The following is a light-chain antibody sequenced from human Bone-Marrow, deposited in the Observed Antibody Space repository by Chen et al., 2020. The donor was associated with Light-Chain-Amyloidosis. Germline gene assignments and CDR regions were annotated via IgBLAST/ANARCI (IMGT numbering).Light chain of an antibody. CDR2: GAS. CDR3: QQFNNWPET. Sequence: EIVMTQSPDILSVSPGERATLSCRASQSIYTNLVWYQQTTGQAPTLLIYGASTRATGIPARFSGSGSGTEFNLTSSSLQSEDFTVYHCQQFNNWPETFGQGTRLEIK. J-gene: IGKJ5*01. CDR1: QSIYTN. V-gene: IGKV3-15*01.